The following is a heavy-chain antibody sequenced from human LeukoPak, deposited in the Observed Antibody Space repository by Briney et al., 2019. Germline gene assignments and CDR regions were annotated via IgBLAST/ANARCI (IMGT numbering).Heavy chain of an antibody. CDR2: IKEDGGEI. CDR1: GFTFSSYW. J-gene: IGHJ4*02. Sequence: GGSLRLSCAASGFTFSSYWMSWVRQAPGKGLEWVANIKEDGGEIHFVDSMKGRFTISRDNAKNSLYLQMNSLRGDDTDVYYCARSGYSHSWDYWGQGTLVIVSS. D-gene: IGHD1-26*01. V-gene: IGHV3-7*03. CDR3: ARSGYSHSWDY.